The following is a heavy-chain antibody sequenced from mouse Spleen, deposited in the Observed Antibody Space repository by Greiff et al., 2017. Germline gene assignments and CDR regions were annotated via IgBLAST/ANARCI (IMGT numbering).Heavy chain of an antibody. Sequence: DVMLVESGGGLVKPGGSLKLSCAASGFTFSSYAMSWVRQTPEKRLEWVATISSGGSYTYYPDSVKGRFTISRDNAKNTLYLQMSSLRSEDTAMYYCARHERLNYFDYWGQGTTLTVSS. CDR1: GFTFSSYA. CDR2: ISSGGSYT. V-gene: IGHV5-9-1*01. J-gene: IGHJ2*01. CDR3: ARHERLNYFDY.